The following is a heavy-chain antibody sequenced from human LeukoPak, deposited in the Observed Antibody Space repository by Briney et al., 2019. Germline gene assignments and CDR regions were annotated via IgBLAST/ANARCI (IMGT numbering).Heavy chain of an antibody. V-gene: IGHV3-30*03. CDR3: ASARMGATIDPFGY. CDR2: ISYDGSNK. Sequence: GGSLRLSCAASGFTFSSYWMSWVRQAPGKGLEWVAFISYDGSNKYYADSVKGRFTISRDNSKNMLYLQMNSLRAEDTAVYYCASARMGATIDPFGYWGQGTLVTVSS. D-gene: IGHD1-26*01. CDR1: GFTFSSYW. J-gene: IGHJ4*02.